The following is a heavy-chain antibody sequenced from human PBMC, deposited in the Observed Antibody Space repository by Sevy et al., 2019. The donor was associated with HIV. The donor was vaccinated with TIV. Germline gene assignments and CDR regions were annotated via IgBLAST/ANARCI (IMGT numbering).Heavy chain of an antibody. CDR3: ARNNCSITNCYMGDVFDI. CDR1: GFSISGYG. Sequence: GGSLRLSCAASGFSISGYGMHWVRQAPGKGLEWVSSISGISNYIYYADSMKGRFTVSRDNARNSLYLQMNSLRAEDTAVYYCARNNCSITNCYMGDVFDIWGQGTMVTVSS. CDR2: ISGISNYI. J-gene: IGHJ3*02. V-gene: IGHV3-21*01. D-gene: IGHD2-2*02.